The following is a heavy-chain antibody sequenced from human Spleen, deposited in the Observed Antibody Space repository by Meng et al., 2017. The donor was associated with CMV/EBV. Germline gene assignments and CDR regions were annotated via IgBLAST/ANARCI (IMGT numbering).Heavy chain of an antibody. D-gene: IGHD3-10*01. CDR3: ARDGRGYYGSGSYKPFDP. Sequence: ASVKVSCKASGYTLIGYYMHWVRQAPGQGLEWMGWINPHSGDTNYAQKLQGRVTMTTDTSTSTAYMELRSLRTDDTAVYYCARDGRGYYGSGSYKPFDPWGQGTLVTVSS. J-gene: IGHJ5*02. CDR1: GYTLIGYY. CDR2: INPHSGDT. V-gene: IGHV1-2*02.